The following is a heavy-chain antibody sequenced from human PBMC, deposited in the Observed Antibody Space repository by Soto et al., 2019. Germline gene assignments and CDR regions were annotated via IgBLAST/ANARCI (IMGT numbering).Heavy chain of an antibody. J-gene: IGHJ4*02. D-gene: IGHD3-10*01. Sequence: ELQVVESGGGFVKPGGSLRLSCAASGFTVSNAWMSWVRQAPGKGLEFVGRIKRKTHGGIIDYAAPVKGRFTIARDNSRNLLSLQMNSLKTDETAVYFCTTTIPIGHGNFEYWGPGTLVTVTS. V-gene: IGHV3-15*01. CDR3: TTTIPIGHGNFEY. CDR1: GFTVSNAW. CDR2: IKRKTHGGII.